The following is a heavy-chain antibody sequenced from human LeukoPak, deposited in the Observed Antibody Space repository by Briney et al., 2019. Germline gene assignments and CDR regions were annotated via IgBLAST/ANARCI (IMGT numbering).Heavy chain of an antibody. D-gene: IGHD3-22*01. J-gene: IGHJ4*02. V-gene: IGHV4-34*01. CDR1: GGSFSGYY. CDR3: ARVLLSDSSGYYGIDY. CDR2: INHSGST. Sequence: SETLSLTCAVYGGSFSGYYWSWIRQPPGKGLELIGEINHSGSTNYNPSLKSRVTISVDTSKNQFSLKLSSVTAADTAVYYCARVLLSDSSGYYGIDYWGQGTLVTVSS.